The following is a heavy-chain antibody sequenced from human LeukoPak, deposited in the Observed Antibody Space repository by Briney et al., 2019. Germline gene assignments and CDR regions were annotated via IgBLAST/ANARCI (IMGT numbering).Heavy chain of an antibody. CDR1: GFTFSDYY. J-gene: IGHJ4*02. CDR2: ISSSGSTI. D-gene: IGHD6-6*01. Sequence: GGSLRLSCAASGFTFSDYYMSWIRQAPGQGLEWVSYISSSGSTIYYADSVKGRFTISRDNAKNSLYLQMNSLRAEDTAVYYCARAESIAARPVEYYFDYWGQGTLVTVSS. V-gene: IGHV3-11*04. CDR3: ARAESIAARPVEYYFDY.